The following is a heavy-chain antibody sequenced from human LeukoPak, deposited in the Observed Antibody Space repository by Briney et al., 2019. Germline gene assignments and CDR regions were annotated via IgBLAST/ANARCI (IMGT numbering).Heavy chain of an antibody. V-gene: IGHV3-7*01. CDR1: GFTFSSYW. J-gene: IGHJ6*03. CDR3: ARDGAAAVLYYYYMDV. D-gene: IGHD6-13*01. Sequence: GGSLRLSCAASGFTFSSYWMSWVRQAPGKGLEWVANIKQDGSEKYYVDSVKGRFTISRDNAKNSLYLQMNSLRAEDTAVYYCARDGAAAVLYYYYMDVWGKGTTVTISS. CDR2: IKQDGSEK.